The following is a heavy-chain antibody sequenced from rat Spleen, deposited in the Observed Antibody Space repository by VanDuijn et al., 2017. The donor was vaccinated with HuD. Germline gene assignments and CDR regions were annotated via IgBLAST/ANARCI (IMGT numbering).Heavy chain of an antibody. CDR3: ATRDWELGMDA. V-gene: IGHV5-29*01. CDR2: ISYDVIIT. CDR1: GFTFSNYG. J-gene: IGHJ4*01. D-gene: IGHD5-1*01. Sequence: EVQLVESGGDLVQPGRSLKLSCAASGFTFSNYGMAWVRQAPTKGLEWVATISYDVIITYYRDSVKGRFTISRDNAKSTLYLQMDSLRSEDTATYYCATRDWELGMDAWGQGASVTVSS.